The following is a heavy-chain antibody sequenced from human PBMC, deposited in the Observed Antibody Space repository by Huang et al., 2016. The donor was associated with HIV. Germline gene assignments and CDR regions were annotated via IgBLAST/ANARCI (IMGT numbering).Heavy chain of an antibody. CDR3: ATKTAGMDI. V-gene: IGHV3-7*01. D-gene: IGHD1-7*01. Sequence: VESGGRSVQPGGSIKLSCVGSTFTFGAYWMSWVRQPPGKGLEWVANIKQDESEKYDVDSVKGRFNISRDNARKGLFLEMDDLRVEDTAIYFCATKTAGMDIWGQGTTVTVSS. J-gene: IGHJ6*02. CDR2: IKQDESEK. CDR1: TFTFGAYW.